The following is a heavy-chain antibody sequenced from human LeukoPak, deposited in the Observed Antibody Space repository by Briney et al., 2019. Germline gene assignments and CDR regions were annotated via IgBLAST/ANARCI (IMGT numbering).Heavy chain of an antibody. J-gene: IGHJ4*02. CDR1: GFTFDDYA. CDR2: ISWNSGSI. D-gene: IGHD3-22*01. CDR3: AKGGVVITYYFDY. Sequence: GGSLRLSCAASGFTFDDYAMHWVRQAPGKGLEWVSGISWNSGSIGYADSVKGRFTISRDNAKNSPYLQMNSLRAEDTALYYCAKGGVVITYYFDYWGQGTLVTVSS. V-gene: IGHV3-9*01.